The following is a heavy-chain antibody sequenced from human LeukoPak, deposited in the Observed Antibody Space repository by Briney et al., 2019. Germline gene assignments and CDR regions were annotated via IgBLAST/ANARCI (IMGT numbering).Heavy chain of an antibody. CDR1: GFIFSSNY. CDR3: AALARDY. D-gene: IGHD3-3*02. J-gene: IGHJ4*02. CDR2: IHNDGST. Sequence: PGGSLRLSCAASGFIFSSNYMTWVRQAPGEGLEWVSVIHNDGSTYYTDSVKGRFTISRDNSKNTLYLQMTSLRVEDTAVYYCAALARDYWGQGTLVTVSS. V-gene: IGHV3-53*01.